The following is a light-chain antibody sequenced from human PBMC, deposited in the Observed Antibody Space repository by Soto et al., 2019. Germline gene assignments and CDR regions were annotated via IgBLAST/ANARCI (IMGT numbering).Light chain of an antibody. J-gene: IGKJ1*01. CDR3: QQYYSTPWT. V-gene: IGKV4-1*01. Sequence: IGIAHGRDSLVVSLVDSATINFKCIGNVFYISNNKNYLAWYQQKPGQPPKLLIYWASTRESGVPDRFSGSGSGTDFTLTISSLQAEDVAVYYCQQYYSTPWTFGQGTKVDIK. CDR1: GNVFYISNNKNY. CDR2: WAS.